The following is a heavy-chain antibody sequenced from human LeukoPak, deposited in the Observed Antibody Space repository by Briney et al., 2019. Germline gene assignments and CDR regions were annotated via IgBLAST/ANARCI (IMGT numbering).Heavy chain of an antibody. CDR3: ARDGPGRKAAVYY. CDR1: GFTFSSYW. Sequence: GGSLRLSCAASGFTFSSYWMSWVRQAPGKGLEWVANIKQDGSEKYYVDSVKGRFTTSRDNAKNSLYLQMNSLRAEDTAVYYCARDGPGRKAAVYYWGQGTLVTVSS. CDR2: IKQDGSEK. J-gene: IGHJ4*02. V-gene: IGHV3-7*03. D-gene: IGHD6-13*01.